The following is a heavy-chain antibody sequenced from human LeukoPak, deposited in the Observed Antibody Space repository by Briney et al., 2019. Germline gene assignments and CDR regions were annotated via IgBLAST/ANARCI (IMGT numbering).Heavy chain of an antibody. Sequence: SETLSLTCTVSGGSISSYYWSWIQQPPGKGLEWIGYIYYSGSTNYNPSLKSRVTISVDTSKNQFSLQLRSVTAADTAVYYCAREDPQTTVPEGMDVWGQGTTVTVSS. CDR2: IYYSGST. D-gene: IGHD4-17*01. V-gene: IGHV4-59*01. J-gene: IGHJ6*02. CDR3: AREDPQTTVPEGMDV. CDR1: GGSISSYY.